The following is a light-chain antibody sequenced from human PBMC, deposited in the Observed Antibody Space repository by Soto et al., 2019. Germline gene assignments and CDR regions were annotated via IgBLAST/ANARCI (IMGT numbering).Light chain of an antibody. CDR2: DAS. J-gene: IGKJ4*01. CDR1: QGIGST. CDR3: QRYNNWPLT. V-gene: IGKV3-15*01. Sequence: EIVMTQSPATLSVSPGEGATISCRASQGIGSTLAWYQHKPGQTPRLLIYDASTRATGVPARFSGSGSGTEFTLTINSLQSEDFAVYYCQRYNNWPLTFGGGTKVDIK.